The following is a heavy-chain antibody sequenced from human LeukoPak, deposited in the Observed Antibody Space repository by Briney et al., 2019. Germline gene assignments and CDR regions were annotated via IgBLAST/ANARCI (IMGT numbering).Heavy chain of an antibody. CDR1: GYTFTSYA. CDR3: ARSSLYYYDNSGYVDY. J-gene: IGHJ4*02. Sequence: ASVKVSCKASGYTFTSYAMNWVRQAPGQGLEWMGWINTNTGNPKYAQGFTGRFVFYLDTSVSTAYLQINSLKAEDTAVYYCARSSLYYYDNSGYVDYWGQGTLVTVSS. V-gene: IGHV7-4-1*02. CDR2: INTNTGNP. D-gene: IGHD3-22*01.